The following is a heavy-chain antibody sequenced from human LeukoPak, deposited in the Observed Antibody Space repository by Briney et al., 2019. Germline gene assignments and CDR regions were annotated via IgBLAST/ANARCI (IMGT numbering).Heavy chain of an antibody. D-gene: IGHD3-22*01. CDR1: GDSVSSNSAA. CDR2: TYYRSKWYN. Sequence: SQTLSLTCAISGDSVSSNSAAWNWIRQSPSRGLEWLGRTYYRSKWYNDYAVSVKSRITINPDTSKNQFSLQLNSVTAADTAVYYCARQSSLILTYYYDSSGYDYWGQGTLVTVSS. J-gene: IGHJ4*02. CDR3: ARQSSLILTYYYDSSGYDY. V-gene: IGHV6-1*01.